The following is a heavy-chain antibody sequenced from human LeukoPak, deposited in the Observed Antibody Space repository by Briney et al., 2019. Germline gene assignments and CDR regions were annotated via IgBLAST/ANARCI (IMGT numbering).Heavy chain of an antibody. Sequence: GGSLRLSCAASGFTFSSYSMNWVRQAPGKGLEWVSSISSSSIYIYNADSVKGRFTISRDNARNSLFLQMNSLRAEDTAVYYCARGPREGFGELLKTYYYYYYMDVWGKGTTVTVSS. V-gene: IGHV3-21*01. D-gene: IGHD3-10*01. J-gene: IGHJ6*03. CDR2: ISSSSIYI. CDR1: GFTFSSYS. CDR3: ARGPREGFGELLKTYYYYYYMDV.